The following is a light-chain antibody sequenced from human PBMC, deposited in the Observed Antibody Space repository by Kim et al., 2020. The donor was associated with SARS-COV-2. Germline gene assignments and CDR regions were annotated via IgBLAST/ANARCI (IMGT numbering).Light chain of an antibody. J-gene: IGLJ3*02. CDR3: SSFTSSSALDWV. CDR2: DVT. V-gene: IGLV2-14*03. Sequence: SITISCTGTSSDIGGYNYVSWYQQHPGKAPKLMIYDVTNRPSGVSNRFSGSKSDNTASLTISGLQAEDEADYYCSSFTSSSALDWVFGGGTQLTVL. CDR1: SSDIGGYNY.